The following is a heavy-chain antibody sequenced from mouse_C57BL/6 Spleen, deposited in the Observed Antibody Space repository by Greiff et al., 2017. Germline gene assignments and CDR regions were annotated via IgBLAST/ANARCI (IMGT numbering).Heavy chain of an antibody. CDR3: TRERHSSGPFDY. V-gene: IGHV5-9-1*02. CDR1: GFTFSSYA. J-gene: IGHJ2*01. CDR2: ISSGGDYI. D-gene: IGHD3-1*01. Sequence: EVKVEESGEGLVKPGGSLKLSCAASGFTFSSYAMSWVRQTPEKRLEWVAYISSGGDYIYYADTVKGRFTISRDNARNTLYLQMSSLKSEDTAMYYCTRERHSSGPFDYWGQGATLTVSS.